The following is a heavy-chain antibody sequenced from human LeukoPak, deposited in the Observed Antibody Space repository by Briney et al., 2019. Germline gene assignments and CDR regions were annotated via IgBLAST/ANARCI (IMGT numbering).Heavy chain of an antibody. CDR2: TYYRSDRYD. Sequence: LSLTCAISGDSVSNDSPTWSWIRQSPSRGLEWMGRTYYRSDRYDEYSPSVKGRITISPDTSKNQFSLHLNSVTPEDTAVYYCARGVASRFDTWGQGTLVTV. CDR1: GDSVSNDSPT. J-gene: IGHJ4*02. CDR3: ARGVASRFDT. V-gene: IGHV6-1*01. D-gene: IGHD3-10*01.